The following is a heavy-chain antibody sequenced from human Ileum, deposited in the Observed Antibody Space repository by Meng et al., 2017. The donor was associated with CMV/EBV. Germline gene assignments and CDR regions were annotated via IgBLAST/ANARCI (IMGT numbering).Heavy chain of an antibody. CDR2: VHHSGIT. J-gene: IGHJ4*02. CDR3: ATNSEDY. V-gene: IGHV4-34*01. D-gene: IGHD4-23*01. CDR1: GGYFSDYY. Sequence: VNVPQGGAGLLKPLGTLSLSFAVYGGYFSDYYWIWIRQYPGKGLEWIGEVHHSGITNYNTSLKSRVTVSVETSKNQFFLKLTSVTAADTGLYYCATNSEDYWGQGTLVTVSS.